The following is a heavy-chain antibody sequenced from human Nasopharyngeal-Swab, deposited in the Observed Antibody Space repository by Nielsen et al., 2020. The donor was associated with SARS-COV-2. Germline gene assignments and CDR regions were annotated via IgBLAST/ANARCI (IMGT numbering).Heavy chain of an antibody. CDR2: IIPIFGTA. CDR3: ARSTKDWNYGKLYYYYYYMDV. D-gene: IGHD1-7*01. V-gene: IGHV1-69*06. Sequence: SVKVSCKASGGTFSSYAISWVRQAPGQGLEWMGGIIPIFGTANYAQKFQGRVTITADKCTSTAYMELSSLRSEDTAVYYCARSTKDWNYGKLYYYYYYMDVWGKGTTVTVSS. CDR1: GGTFSSYA. J-gene: IGHJ6*03.